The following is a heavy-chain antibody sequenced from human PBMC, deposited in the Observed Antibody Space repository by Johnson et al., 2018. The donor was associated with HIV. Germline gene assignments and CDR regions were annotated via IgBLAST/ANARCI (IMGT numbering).Heavy chain of an antibody. V-gene: IGHV3-20*04. Sequence: VQLVESGGGVVQPGRSLRLSCAASGFTFDDYGMSWVRQAPGKGLEWVSGINWNGGGTGYADSVKGRFTISRDNAKNSLYLQMNSLGAEDTALYYCAREGGGFREFGGFDIWGQGTMVTVSS. J-gene: IGHJ3*02. CDR3: AREGGGFREFGGFDI. D-gene: IGHD3-10*01. CDR1: GFTFDDYG. CDR2: INWNGGGT.